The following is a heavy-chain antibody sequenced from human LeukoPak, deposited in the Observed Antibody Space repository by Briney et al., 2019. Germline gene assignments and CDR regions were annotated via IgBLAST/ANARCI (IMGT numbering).Heavy chain of an antibody. CDR1: GFTFDDYG. CDR3: AREGYSGYDGGYFDY. D-gene: IGHD5-12*01. J-gene: IGHJ4*02. V-gene: IGHV3-20*04. Sequence: PGGSLRLSCAASGFTFDDYGMSWVRQAPGKGLEWVSGINWNGGSTGYADSVKGRFTISRDNAKNSLYLQMNSLRAEDTAVYYCAREGYSGYDGGYFDYWGQGTLVTVSS. CDR2: INWNGGST.